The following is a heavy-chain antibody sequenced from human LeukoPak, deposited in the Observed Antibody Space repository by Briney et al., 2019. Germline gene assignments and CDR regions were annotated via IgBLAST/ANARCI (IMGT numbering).Heavy chain of an antibody. CDR1: GYTFTTYY. V-gene: IGHV1-46*01. CDR2: INPSGGST. D-gene: IGHD1-26*01. J-gene: IGHJ6*03. CDR3: ARGVVGATHYYYYMDV. Sequence: ASVKVSCKASGYTFTTYYMHWVRQAPGQGLEWMGIINPSGGSTSYAQKFQGRVTMTRDTSTSTVYMELSSLRSEDTAVYYCARGVVGATHYYYYMDVWGKGTTVTISS.